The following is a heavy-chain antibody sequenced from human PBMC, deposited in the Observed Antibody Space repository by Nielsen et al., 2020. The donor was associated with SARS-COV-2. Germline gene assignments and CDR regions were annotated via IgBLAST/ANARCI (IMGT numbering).Heavy chain of an antibody. CDR3: AKDIYGSSSD. CDR1: GFTFDDYA. J-gene: IGHJ4*02. Sequence: SLKISCAASGFTFDDYAMHWVRQAPGKGLEWVSGISWNSGSIGYADSVKGRFTISRDNAKNSLYLQMNSLRAEDTALYYCAKDIYGSSSDWGQGTLVTVSS. CDR2: ISWNSGSI. V-gene: IGHV3-9*01. D-gene: IGHD6-6*01.